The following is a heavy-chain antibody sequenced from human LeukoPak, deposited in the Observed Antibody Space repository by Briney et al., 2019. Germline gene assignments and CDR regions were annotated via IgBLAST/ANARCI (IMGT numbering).Heavy chain of an antibody. D-gene: IGHD3-16*02. Sequence: VSGPALVKPTQTVTLTCTFSGFSLSTSGMSVSWISQSPGTALDWLARIDWDDDKYYTTSLKTRLSISKDTSKNQVVLTMTNMDPVDTATYYCARNIGVTYGGVIVYDYWGPGTLVIVSS. CDR3: ARNIGVTYGGVIVYDY. V-gene: IGHV2-70*11. J-gene: IGHJ4*02. CDR1: GFSLSTSGMS. CDR2: IDWDDDK.